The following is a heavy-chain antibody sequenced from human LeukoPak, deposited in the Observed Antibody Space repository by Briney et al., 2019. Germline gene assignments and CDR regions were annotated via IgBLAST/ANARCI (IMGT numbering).Heavy chain of an antibody. V-gene: IGHV3-23*01. CDR1: GFTFSSHA. CDR3: ARPVGYSYGGGFTS. D-gene: IGHD5-18*01. CDR2: ISGSGGST. J-gene: IGHJ5*02. Sequence: PGGSLRLSCAASGFTFSSHAMSWVRQAPGKGREWVSVISGSGGSTYYADSVKGRFTISRDNSKKTLFLQMNSLRAEDTAVYYCARPVGYSYGGGFTSWGQGTLVTVSS.